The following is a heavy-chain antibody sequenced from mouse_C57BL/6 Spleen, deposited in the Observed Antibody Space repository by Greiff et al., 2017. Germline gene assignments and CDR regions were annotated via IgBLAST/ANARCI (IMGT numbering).Heavy chain of an antibody. CDR3: ARVLRNAMDY. Sequence: VKLVESGAELVKPGASVKISCKASGYAFSSYWMNWVKQRPGKGLEWIGQIYPGDGDTNYNGKFKGKATLTAEKSSSTAYMQLSSLTSEDSAVYFCARVLRNAMDYWGQGTSVTVSS. V-gene: IGHV1-80*01. CDR1: GYAFSSYW. CDR2: IYPGDGDT. J-gene: IGHJ4*01. D-gene: IGHD2-14*01.